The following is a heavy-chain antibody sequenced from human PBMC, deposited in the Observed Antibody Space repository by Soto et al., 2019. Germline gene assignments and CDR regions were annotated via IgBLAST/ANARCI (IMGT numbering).Heavy chain of an antibody. CDR2: ISGSGGST. CDR3: AKRLPFSGYDHGVSDY. CDR1: GFTLSSYA. V-gene: IGHV3-23*01. J-gene: IGHJ4*02. D-gene: IGHD5-12*01. Sequence: GGSLRLSCAVSGFTLSSYAMNWVRQAPGKGLEWVSSISGSGGSTYYADSVKGRFTISRDNAKNTLYLQMNSLRAEDTAAYYCAKRLPFSGYDHGVSDYWGQGTLVTVSS.